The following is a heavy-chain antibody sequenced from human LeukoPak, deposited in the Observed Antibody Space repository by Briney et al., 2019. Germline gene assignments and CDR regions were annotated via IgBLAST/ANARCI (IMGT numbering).Heavy chain of an antibody. Sequence: GGSLRLSCAASGFTFSSYWMHWVRQAPGKGLVWVSRINSDGSSTSYADSVKGRFTISRDNSKNTMYLQMNSLRAEDTAVYYCAKGKQQLDSSFDYWGQGTLVTVSS. V-gene: IGHV3-74*01. CDR3: AKGKQQLDSSFDY. CDR2: INSDGSST. J-gene: IGHJ4*02. D-gene: IGHD6-13*01. CDR1: GFTFSSYW.